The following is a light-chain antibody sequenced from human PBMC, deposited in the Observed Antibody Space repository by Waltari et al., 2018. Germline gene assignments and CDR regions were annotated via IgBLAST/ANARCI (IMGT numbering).Light chain of an antibody. CDR1: QSVSSSY. V-gene: IGKV3-20*01. J-gene: IGKJ1*01. CDR2: GAS. CDR3: QQYGRSPLA. Sequence: EIVLTQSPGTLSLSPGERATPSCRASQSVSSSYLAWYQQKPGQAPRLLSFGASSRATGIPDRFSGSGSGTDFTLTISRLEPEDFAVYFCQQYGRSPLAFGQGTKVEIK.